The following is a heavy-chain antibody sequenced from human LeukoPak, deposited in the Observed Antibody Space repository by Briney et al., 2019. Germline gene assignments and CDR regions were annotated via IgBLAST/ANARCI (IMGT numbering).Heavy chain of an antibody. J-gene: IGHJ6*03. CDR2: IRYDGSNK. Sequence: PGGSLRLSCAASGFTFSSYGMHWVRQAPGKGLEWVAFIRYDGSNKYYADSVKGRFTISRDNSKNTLYLQMNSLRAEDTAVYYCAKVGLDFWSGSPYYYYMDVWGKGTTVTVSS. D-gene: IGHD3-3*01. CDR3: AKVGLDFWSGSPYYYYMDV. V-gene: IGHV3-30*02. CDR1: GFTFSSYG.